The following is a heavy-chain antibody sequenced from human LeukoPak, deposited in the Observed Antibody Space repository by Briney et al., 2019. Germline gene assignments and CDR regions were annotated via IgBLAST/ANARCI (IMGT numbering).Heavy chain of an antibody. CDR1: GYTFTSYA. J-gene: IGHJ4*02. Sequence: ASVKVSCKASGYTFTSYAMHWVRQAPGQGLEWMGGIIPIFGTANYAQKFQGRVTITADESTSTAYMELSSLRSEDTAVYYCARVNDYVWGSHPPYYFDYWGQGTLVTVSS. V-gene: IGHV1-69*13. CDR2: IIPIFGTA. CDR3: ARVNDYVWGSHPPYYFDY. D-gene: IGHD3-16*01.